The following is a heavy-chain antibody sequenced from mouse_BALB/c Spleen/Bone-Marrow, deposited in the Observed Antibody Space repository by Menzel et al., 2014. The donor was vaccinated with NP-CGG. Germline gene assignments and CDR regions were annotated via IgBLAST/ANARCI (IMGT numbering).Heavy chain of an antibody. CDR1: GFTFSSYG. CDR3: TKCALHANSYFDY. V-gene: IGHV5-6*01. Sequence: VQLKESGGDLVKPGGSLILSCVASGFTFSSYGMSWVRQTPDKRLEWVATISSGGSSTSYPASVKGRFTISRDNAKRTLYLQISMLNYEDTAKYYVTKCALHANSYFDYWGQGTTLTVSS. D-gene: IGHD4-1*01. CDR2: ISSGGSST. J-gene: IGHJ2*01.